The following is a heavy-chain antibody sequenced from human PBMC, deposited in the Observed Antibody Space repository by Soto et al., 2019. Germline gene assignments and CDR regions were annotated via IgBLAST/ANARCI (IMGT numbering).Heavy chain of an antibody. CDR3: ARGPYARDSHWYFDL. J-gene: IGHJ2*01. Sequence: EVQLVESGGGVVRPGGSLRLSCAAYGFTFEDYGMTWVRQAPGKGLEWVSYINWNGGYTGYADSVKGRFTISRDNAKNSLYLQMNSLRAEDTALYHCARGPYARDSHWYFDLWGRGTLVTVSS. D-gene: IGHD2-21*02. CDR1: GFTFEDYG. V-gene: IGHV3-20*01. CDR2: INWNGGYT.